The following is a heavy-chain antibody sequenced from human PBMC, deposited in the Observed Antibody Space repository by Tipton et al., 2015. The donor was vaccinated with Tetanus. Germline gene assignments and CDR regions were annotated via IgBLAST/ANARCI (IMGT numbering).Heavy chain of an antibody. J-gene: IGHJ4*02. V-gene: IGHV4-59*01. D-gene: IGHD6-13*01. Sequence: LRLSCTVSGGSISSYYWSWIRQPPGKGLEWIGYIYYIGSTNYNPSLKSRVTISVDTSKNQFSLNLSSVTAADTAVYYCARGGITAAGILDYWGQGTLVTVSS. CDR1: GGSISSYY. CDR2: IYYIGST. CDR3: ARGGITAAGILDY.